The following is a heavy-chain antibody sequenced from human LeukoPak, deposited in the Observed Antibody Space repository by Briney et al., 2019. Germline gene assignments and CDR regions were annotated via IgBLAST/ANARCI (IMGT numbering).Heavy chain of an antibody. CDR3: ARSHSRIVVVVAATLGY. CDR2: INPNSGGT. D-gene: IGHD2-15*01. CDR1: GYTFTGYY. V-gene: IGHV1-2*02. J-gene: IGHJ4*02. Sequence: ASVKVSCKASGYTFTGYYMHWVRQALGQGLEWMGWINPNSGGTNYAQKFQGRVTMTRDTSISTAYMELSRLRSDDTAVYYCARSHSRIVVVVAATLGYWGQGTLVTVSS.